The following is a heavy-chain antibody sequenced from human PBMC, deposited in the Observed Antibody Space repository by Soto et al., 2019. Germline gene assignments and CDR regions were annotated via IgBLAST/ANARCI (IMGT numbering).Heavy chain of an antibody. CDR3: AKGATHYYYYGMDV. Sequence: PGGSLRLSCAASGFTFSSYAMTWVRQAPGKGLEWVSAISGSGGRTNYADSVKGRFTISRDNSKNTLYVQMNSLRAEDTAVYYCAKGATHYYYYGMDVWGQGTTVTVSS. V-gene: IGHV3-23*01. CDR1: GFTFSSYA. J-gene: IGHJ6*02. CDR2: ISGSGGRT.